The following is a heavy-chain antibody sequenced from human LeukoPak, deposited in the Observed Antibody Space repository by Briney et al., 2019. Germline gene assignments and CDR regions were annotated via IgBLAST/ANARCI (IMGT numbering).Heavy chain of an antibody. J-gene: IGHJ3*02. D-gene: IGHD3-16*01. V-gene: IGHV3-48*03. Sequence: GGSLRLSCAASGFTFSSYELYWVRQAPGKGLEWISYISSSSTTIKYADSVRGRFNISRDDARESLYLQMSSLRADDTAIYYCGASRQYVGAFDIWGQGTLVTVSS. CDR1: GFTFSSYE. CDR2: ISSSSTTI. CDR3: GASRQYVGAFDI.